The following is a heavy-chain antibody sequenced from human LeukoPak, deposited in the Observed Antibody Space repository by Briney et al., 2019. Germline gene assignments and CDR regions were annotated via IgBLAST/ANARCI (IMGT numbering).Heavy chain of an antibody. D-gene: IGHD2-21*01. CDR2: IRYEGHYK. J-gene: IGHJ3*02. V-gene: IGHV3-30*02. CDR3: AKTRGVEGAFDI. CDR1: GFTFSAHG. Sequence: PGGSLRLSCVASGFTFSAHGIHGVRQAPGKGLDWVTFIRYEGHYKYYADSVTGRFTVSRDNSKNTVYLQMNNLMTEDTAVYYCAKTRGVEGAFDIWGQGTRVTVSS.